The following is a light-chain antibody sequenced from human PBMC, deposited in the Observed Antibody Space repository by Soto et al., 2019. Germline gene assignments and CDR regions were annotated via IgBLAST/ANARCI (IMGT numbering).Light chain of an antibody. J-gene: IGLJ2*01. V-gene: IGLV1-51*01. CDR3: GTWDSSLSAGL. CDR1: SSNIGNNY. CDR2: DNN. Sequence: QSVLTQPPSVSAAPGQKVTISCSGSSSNIGNNYVSWYQHLPGTAPKLLIYDNNKRPSGISDRFSGSKSGTSATLGITGLQTGDEADYYCGTWDSSLSAGLFGGGTKLTVL.